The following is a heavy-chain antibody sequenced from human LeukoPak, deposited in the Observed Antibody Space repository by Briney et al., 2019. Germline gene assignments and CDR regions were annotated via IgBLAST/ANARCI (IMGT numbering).Heavy chain of an antibody. CDR3: ARRYYYNLGSFPFDF. J-gene: IGHJ4*02. Sequence: SETLSLTCTVSGGSISNYFWSWIRQPAGKGLEWIGRIHDNGDSNHNPSLKSRVTISLDTSMNQVYLKLSSVTAADTAVYYCARRYYYNLGSFPFDFWGQGTLVTVSS. V-gene: IGHV4-4*07. CDR2: IHDNGDS. D-gene: IGHD3-10*01. CDR1: GGSISNYF.